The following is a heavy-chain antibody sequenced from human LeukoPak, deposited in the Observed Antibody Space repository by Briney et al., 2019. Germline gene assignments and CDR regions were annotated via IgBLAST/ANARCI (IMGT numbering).Heavy chain of an antibody. D-gene: IGHD1-1*01. CDR1: GYTFTGYY. J-gene: IGHJ5*02. V-gene: IGHV1-2*02. CDR3: ARGGTGTTYNWFDP. CDR2: INPNSGGT. Sequence: ASVKVSCKASGYTFTGYYMHWVGQAPGQGLEWMGWINPNSGGTNYAQKFQGRVTMTRDTSISTAYMELSRLRSDDTAVYYCARGGTGTTYNWFDPWGQGTLVTVSS.